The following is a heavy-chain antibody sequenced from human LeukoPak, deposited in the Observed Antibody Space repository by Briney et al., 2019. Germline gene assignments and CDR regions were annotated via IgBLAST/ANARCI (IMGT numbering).Heavy chain of an antibody. CDR3: AKDPDTAIVGYFDY. J-gene: IGHJ4*02. V-gene: IGHV3-53*01. D-gene: IGHD5-18*01. Sequence: GGSLRLSCAASGFTVSSNYMSWVRQAPGKGLEWVSVIYSGGSTYYADSVKGRFTISRDNSKNTPYLQVNSLRAEDTAVYYCAKDPDTAIVGYFDYWGQGTLVTVYS. CDR1: GFTVSSNY. CDR2: IYSGGST.